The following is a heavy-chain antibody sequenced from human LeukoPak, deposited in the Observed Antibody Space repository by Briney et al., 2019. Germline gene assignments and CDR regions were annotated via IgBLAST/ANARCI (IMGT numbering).Heavy chain of an antibody. D-gene: IGHD6-6*01. Sequence: GGSLGLSCSASGFTFSAYAMHWVRQAPGKRLEYVSAISPDGTSTYYADSVKGRFTISRDNSKNTLYLQMNSLRAEDTAVYYCARAAARRFLDYWGQGTLVTVSS. CDR2: ISPDGTST. CDR3: ARAAARRFLDY. V-gene: IGHV3-64*04. CDR1: GFTFSAYA. J-gene: IGHJ4*02.